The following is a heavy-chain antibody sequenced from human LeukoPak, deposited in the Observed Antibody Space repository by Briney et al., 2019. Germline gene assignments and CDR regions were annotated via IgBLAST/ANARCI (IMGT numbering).Heavy chain of an antibody. CDR3: ARVSGELLWFGELTPRPHPFDY. CDR1: GYTFTSYG. CDR2: ISAYNGNT. J-gene: IGHJ4*02. Sequence: VASVKVSCKASGYTFTSYGISWVRQAPGQGLEWMGWISAYNGNTNYAQKLQGRVTMTTDTSTSTAYMELRSLRSDDTAVYYCARVSGELLWFGELTPRPHPFDYWGQGTLVTVSS. V-gene: IGHV1-18*01. D-gene: IGHD3-10*01.